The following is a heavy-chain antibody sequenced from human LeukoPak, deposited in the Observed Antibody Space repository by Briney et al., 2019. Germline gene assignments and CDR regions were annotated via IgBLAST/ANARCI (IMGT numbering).Heavy chain of an antibody. D-gene: IGHD6-19*01. V-gene: IGHV3-30*02. CDR1: GFTFSSYG. CDR3: AKDGGYSSGWSASFDY. Sequence: GGSLRLSCAASGFTFSSYGMHWVRQAPGKGLEWVAFIRYDGSNKYYADSVKGRFTISRDNSKNTLYLQMNSLRAEDTAVYYCAKDGGYSSGWSASFDYWGRGTLVTVSS. CDR2: IRYDGSNK. J-gene: IGHJ4*02.